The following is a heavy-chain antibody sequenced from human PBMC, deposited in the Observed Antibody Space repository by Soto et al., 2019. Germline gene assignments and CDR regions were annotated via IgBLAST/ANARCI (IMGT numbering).Heavy chain of an antibody. CDR3: ASGYYDSSGPLRITMDV. Sequence: ASLKVSCKASGYTFTGYYMHWVRQAPGQGLEWMGWINPNSGGTNYAQKFQGRVTITADESTSTAYMELSSLRSEDTAVYYCASGYYDSSGPLRITMDVWGQGTTVTVSS. V-gene: IGHV1-2*02. D-gene: IGHD3-22*01. J-gene: IGHJ6*02. CDR2: INPNSGGT. CDR1: GYTFTGYY.